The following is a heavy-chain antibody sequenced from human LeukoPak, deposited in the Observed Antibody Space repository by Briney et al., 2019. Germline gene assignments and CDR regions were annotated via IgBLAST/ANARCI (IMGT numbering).Heavy chain of an antibody. CDR2: MNPNSGNT. CDR1: GYTFSSYD. J-gene: IGHJ4*02. CDR3: ARGGLLEMATITDY. V-gene: IGHV1-8*01. Sequence: GASVKVSCKASGYTFSSYDIIWVRQATGQGLEWMGWMNPNSGNTGYAQKFQGRVTMTRNTSIITAYMELSSLRSEDTAVYYCARGGLLEMATITDYWGQGTLVTVSS. D-gene: IGHD5-24*01.